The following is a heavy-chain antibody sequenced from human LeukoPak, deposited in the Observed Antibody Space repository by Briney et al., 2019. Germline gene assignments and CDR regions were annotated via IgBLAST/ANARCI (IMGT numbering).Heavy chain of an antibody. D-gene: IGHD3-10*01. CDR3: SRLGTYYYGSGSYSPDYFYYMDV. V-gene: IGHV1-2*02. CDR2: INPNSGGT. J-gene: IGHJ6*03. CDR1: GYTFTGYY. Sequence: RASVKVSCKASGYTFTGYYMHWVRQAPGQGLEWMGWINPNSGGTNYAQKFQGRVTMTRDTSISTAYMELRSLRSDDTAVYYCSRLGTYYYGSGSYSPDYFYYMDVWGKGTTVTVSS.